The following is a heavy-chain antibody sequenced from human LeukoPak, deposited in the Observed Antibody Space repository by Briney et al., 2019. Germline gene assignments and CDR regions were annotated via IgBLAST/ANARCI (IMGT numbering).Heavy chain of an antibody. CDR3: ARELVVPAATDLWYYYYGMDV. J-gene: IGHJ6*02. D-gene: IGHD2-2*01. CDR2: IKQDGSEK. Sequence: GGSLRLSRVASGFGFRDSWMSWVRQTPGKGLERVANIKQDGSEKYYVDSVKGRFTISRDNSKNTLYLQMNSLRAEDTAVYYCARELVVPAATDLWYYYYGMDVWGQGTTVTVSS. CDR1: GFGFRDSW. V-gene: IGHV3-7*01.